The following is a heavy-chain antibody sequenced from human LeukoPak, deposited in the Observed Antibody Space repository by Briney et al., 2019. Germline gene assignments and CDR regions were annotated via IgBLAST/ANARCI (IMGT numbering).Heavy chain of an antibody. CDR1: GFTFDDYG. V-gene: IGHV3-20*04. Sequence: PGGFLRLSCAASGFTFDDYGMSWVHQAPGKGLEWVSGINWNGDNTDYADSVKGRFTISRDNAKNSLYLQMNSLRAEDTALYYCARGFDGNFDYWGQGTLVTVSP. CDR3: ARGFDGNFDY. CDR2: INWNGDNT. J-gene: IGHJ4*02. D-gene: IGHD3-9*01.